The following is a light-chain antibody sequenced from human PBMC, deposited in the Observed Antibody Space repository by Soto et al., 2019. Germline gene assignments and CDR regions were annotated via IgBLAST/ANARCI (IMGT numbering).Light chain of an antibody. Sequence: EIVLTQSPATLSFSPGERATLSCTASQSVRSYLAWYEQKPGQAPRLLIHDASGRATGIPARFSGSGSGTDFPLTISSLEPEALAVYYCQQRTTVPSSPFGQPTRLQIK. CDR2: DAS. J-gene: IGKJ5*01. CDR1: QSVRSY. CDR3: QQRTTVPSSP. V-gene: IGKV3-11*01.